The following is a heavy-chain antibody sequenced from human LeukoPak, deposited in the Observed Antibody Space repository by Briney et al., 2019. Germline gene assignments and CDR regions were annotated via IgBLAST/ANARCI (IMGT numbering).Heavy chain of an antibody. CDR1: GFTFSSYE. Sequence: GGSLRLSCAASGFTFSSYEMNWVRQAPGKGLEWVSYISSSGSTRYYADSVKGRFTISRDNAKNSLYLQMNSLRAEDTAVYYCAREIRYCSGGNCYLFDYWGQGTLVTVYS. CDR2: ISSSGSTR. V-gene: IGHV3-48*03. D-gene: IGHD2-15*01. J-gene: IGHJ4*02. CDR3: AREIRYCSGGNCYLFDY.